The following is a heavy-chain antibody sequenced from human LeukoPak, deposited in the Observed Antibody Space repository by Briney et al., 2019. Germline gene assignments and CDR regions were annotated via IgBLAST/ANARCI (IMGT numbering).Heavy chain of an antibody. Sequence: SETLSLTCTVSGGSVSSGSYYWSWIRQPPGKGLEWIGYIYYSGSTNYNPSLKSRVTISVDTSKNQFSLKLSSVTAADTAVYYCAREGRYCSSTSRYIDYWGQGTLVTVSS. CDR3: AREGRYCSSTSRYIDY. V-gene: IGHV4-61*01. CDR2: IYYSGST. D-gene: IGHD2-2*02. J-gene: IGHJ4*02. CDR1: GGSVSSGSYY.